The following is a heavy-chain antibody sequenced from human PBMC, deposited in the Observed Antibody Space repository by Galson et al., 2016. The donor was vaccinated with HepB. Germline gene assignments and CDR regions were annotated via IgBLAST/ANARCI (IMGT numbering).Heavy chain of an antibody. CDR1: GFTFTAHF. Sequence: SLRLSCAASGFTFTAHFVDWVRQAQGKGPEWVGRSRNKGSGYSTQYAASVKGRFTMSRDDSMNSPYLQMNSLNTEDTAVDYCARLHYDGSIFHPFDCWGQGTLVTVSS. CDR3: ARLHYDGSIFHPFDC. J-gene: IGHJ4*02. CDR2: SRNKGSGYST. D-gene: IGHD3-22*01. V-gene: IGHV3-72*01.